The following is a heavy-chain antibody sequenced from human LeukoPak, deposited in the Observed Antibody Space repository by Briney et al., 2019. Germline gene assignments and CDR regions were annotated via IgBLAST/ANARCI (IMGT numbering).Heavy chain of an antibody. V-gene: IGHV3-30*04. J-gene: IGHJ3*02. CDR1: GFTFSSYA. D-gene: IGHD3-3*01. CDR2: ISYDGSNK. CDR3: ARGEVMSRAFDI. Sequence: PRRSLRLSCAASGFTFSSYAMHWVRQVPGKGLEWVAVISYDGSNKYYADSVKGRFTISRDNSKNTLYLQMNSLRAEDTAVYYCARGEVMSRAFDIWGQGTMVTVSS.